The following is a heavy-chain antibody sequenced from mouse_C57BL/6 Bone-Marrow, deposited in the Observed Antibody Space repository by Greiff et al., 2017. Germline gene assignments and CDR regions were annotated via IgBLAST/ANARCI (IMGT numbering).Heavy chain of an antibody. CDR1: GYTFTEYT. D-gene: IGHD4-1*01. CDR3: ARHEEGLGTGTSWYFDV. V-gene: IGHV1-62-2*01. Sequence: QVHVKQSGAELVKPGASVKLSCKASGYTFTEYTIHWVKQRSGQGLEWIGWFYPGSGSIKYNEKFKDKATLTADKSSSTVYMELSRLTSEDSAVFLCARHEEGLGTGTSWYFDVWGTGTTVTVSS. CDR2: FYPGSGSI. J-gene: IGHJ1*03.